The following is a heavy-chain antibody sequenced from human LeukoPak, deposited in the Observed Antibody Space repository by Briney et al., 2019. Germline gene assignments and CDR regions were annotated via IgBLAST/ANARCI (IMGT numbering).Heavy chain of an antibody. J-gene: IGHJ4*02. D-gene: IGHD3-10*01. Sequence: GASVKVSCKASGYTFTSYGISWVRQAPGQGLEWMGWISAYNGNTNYAQKLQGRVTMTTDTSTSTAYMELRSLRSDDTAVYYCARKGYYYGSGSLTPFDYWGQGTLVTVSS. V-gene: IGHV1-18*01. CDR2: ISAYNGNT. CDR3: ARKGYYYGSGSLTPFDY. CDR1: GYTFTSYG.